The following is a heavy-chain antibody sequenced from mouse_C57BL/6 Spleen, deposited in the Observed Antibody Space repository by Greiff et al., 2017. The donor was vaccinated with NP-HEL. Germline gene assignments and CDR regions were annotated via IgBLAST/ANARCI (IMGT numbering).Heavy chain of an antibody. Sequence: VKLVESGPGLVQPSQSLSITCTVSGFSLTSYGVHWVRQSPGKGLEWLGVIWSGGSTDYKAAFISRLSISKDNSKSQVFFKMNSLQADDTAIYYCARGAMDYWGQGTSVTVSS. CDR2: IWSGGST. V-gene: IGHV2-2*01. CDR1: GFSLTSYG. J-gene: IGHJ4*01. CDR3: ARGAMDY.